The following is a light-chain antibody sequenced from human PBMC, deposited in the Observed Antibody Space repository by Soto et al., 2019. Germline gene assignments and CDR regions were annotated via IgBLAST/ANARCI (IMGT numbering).Light chain of an antibody. CDR1: QSVSSN. V-gene: IGKV3-15*01. J-gene: IGKJ1*01. Sequence: EIVLTHSPGTLSLSPCERAALSCRASQSVSSNLVWYQQKPGQAPRLLIYGASTRVTGIPARFSGSGSGTEFTLTISSLQSEDFAVYYCQQYHNWWTFGQGTKV. CDR3: QQYHNWWT. CDR2: GAS.